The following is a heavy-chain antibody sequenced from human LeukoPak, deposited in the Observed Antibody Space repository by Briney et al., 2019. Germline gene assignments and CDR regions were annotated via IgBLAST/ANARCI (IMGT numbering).Heavy chain of an antibody. CDR2: INPNSGDT. J-gene: IGHJ4*02. V-gene: IGHV1-2*02. CDR1: GYTFTCYY. D-gene: IGHD3-22*01. CDR3: ARLSTYYYDSCGYYLGY. Sequence: ASVTVSCKASGYTFTCYYIHWVRQAPGQGLEWMGWINPNSGDTSYAQKFQGSVTMTRDMSITTAYAELSSLKSDDTAVYYCARLSTYYYDSCGYYLGYWGQGTLVTVSS.